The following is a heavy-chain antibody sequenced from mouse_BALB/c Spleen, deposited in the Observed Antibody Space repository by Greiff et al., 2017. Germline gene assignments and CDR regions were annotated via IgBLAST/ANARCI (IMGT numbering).Heavy chain of an antibody. CDR1: GFTFSDYY. CDR3: ARGATMITLYYAMDY. J-gene: IGHJ4*01. Sequence: EVKVEESGGGLVKPGGSLKLSCAASGFTFSDYYMYWVRQTPEKRLEWVATISDGGSYTYYPDSVKGRFTISRDNAKNNLYLQMSSLKSEDTAMYYCARGATMITLYYAMDYWGQGTSVTVSS. D-gene: IGHD2-4*01. CDR2: ISDGGSYT. V-gene: IGHV5-4*02.